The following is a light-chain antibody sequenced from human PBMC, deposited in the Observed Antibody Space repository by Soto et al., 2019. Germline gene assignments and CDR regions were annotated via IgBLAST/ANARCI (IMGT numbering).Light chain of an antibody. CDR3: SSYTTTYSVV. CDR2: EVS. J-gene: IGLJ2*01. CDR1: SSDVGGYNY. V-gene: IGLV2-14*01. Sequence: QSALTQPASVSGSPGQSITISCTGTSSDVGGYNYVSWYQQHPGKAPKLMIYEVSNRPSGVSNRFSGSKSGNTASLTISGLQAEDEADYYCSSYTTTYSVVFGEGTKVTVL.